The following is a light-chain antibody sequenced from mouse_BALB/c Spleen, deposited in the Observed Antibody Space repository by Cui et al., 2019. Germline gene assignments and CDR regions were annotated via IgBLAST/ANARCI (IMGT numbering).Light chain of an antibody. CDR3: QQYSSYPLT. CDR1: QDAGTA. V-gene: IGKV6-23*01. Sequence: DLVMTQPPKFMSTSVGDRVSITCKASQDAGTAVAWYQQKPGQSPKLLIYWASTRHTGVPDRFTGSGSGTDFTLTISNVQSEDLADYFCQQYSSYPLTFGSGTKLEIK. CDR2: WAS. J-gene: IGKJ4*01.